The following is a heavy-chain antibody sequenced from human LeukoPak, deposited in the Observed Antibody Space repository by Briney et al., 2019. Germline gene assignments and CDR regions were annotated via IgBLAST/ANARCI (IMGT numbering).Heavy chain of an antibody. D-gene: IGHD4-17*01. CDR2: IKHDGSEK. Sequence: PGGSLRLSCAASGFIFTNYFMSWVRQAPAKGLEWVASIKHDGSEKYYVDSVRGRFTISRDNTMNSLYLQMSSLRAEDTAVYYCARDTVTTRDYYYGMDVWGQGTTVTVSS. CDR3: ARDTVTTRDYYYGMDV. J-gene: IGHJ6*02. V-gene: IGHV3-7*01. CDR1: GFIFTNYF.